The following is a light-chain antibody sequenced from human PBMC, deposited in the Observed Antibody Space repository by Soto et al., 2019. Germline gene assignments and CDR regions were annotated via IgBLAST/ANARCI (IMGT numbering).Light chain of an antibody. Sequence: DVVMTQSPLSLSVAPGQPASISCNASRILLHITGETFLFWYLQKPGQSPQLLIYEVSTRVSGVPDRFSGSGSGTDFSLTISRLEPEDFAVYHCQQYASSPRTFGQGTRLEIK. CDR2: EVS. J-gene: IGKJ5*01. CDR1: RILLHITGETF. V-gene: IGKV2-29*01. CDR3: QQYASSPRT.